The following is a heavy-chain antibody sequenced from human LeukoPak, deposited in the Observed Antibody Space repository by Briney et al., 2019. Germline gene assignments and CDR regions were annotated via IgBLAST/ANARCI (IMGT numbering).Heavy chain of an antibody. CDR3: ARGVLYGDYVAFYFDY. CDR1: GYTFTSYG. Sequence: GASVKLSCKASGYTFTSYGISWVRQAPGQGLEWMGWISAYNGNTNYAQKLQGRVTMTTDTSTSTAYMELRSLRSDDTAVYYCARGVLYGDYVAFYFDYWGQGTLVTVSS. D-gene: IGHD4-17*01. CDR2: ISAYNGNT. V-gene: IGHV1-18*01. J-gene: IGHJ4*02.